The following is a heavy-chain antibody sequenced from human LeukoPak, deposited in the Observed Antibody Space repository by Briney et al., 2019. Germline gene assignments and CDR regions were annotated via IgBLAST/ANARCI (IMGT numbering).Heavy chain of an antibody. CDR3: AKGRPIEGGFDP. CDR2: IRPNGINT. Sequence: GGSLRLSCVVSGFSLTTYGMLWVRQAPGKGLEWVAFIRPNGINTYYEDSVEGRFTISRDNSKGTLYLQMNSLRTEDTAVYYCAKGRPIEGGFDPWDQGSLVTVSS. CDR1: GFSLTTYG. V-gene: IGHV3-30*02. D-gene: IGHD3-16*01. J-gene: IGHJ5*02.